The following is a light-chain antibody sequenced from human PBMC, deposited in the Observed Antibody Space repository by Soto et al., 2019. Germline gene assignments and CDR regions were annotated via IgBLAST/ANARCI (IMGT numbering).Light chain of an antibody. J-gene: IGKJ4*01. CDR3: LQDYNFLT. CDR1: QGIRND. V-gene: IGKV1-6*01. Sequence: AIQMTQSPSSLSASVGDRVTITCRASQGIRNDLAWYQQKPGRAPKLLIYAASNLHSGVPSRFSGSGSGTDFTLTISSLQPEDIATYYCLQDYNFLTFGGGTKVDIK. CDR2: AAS.